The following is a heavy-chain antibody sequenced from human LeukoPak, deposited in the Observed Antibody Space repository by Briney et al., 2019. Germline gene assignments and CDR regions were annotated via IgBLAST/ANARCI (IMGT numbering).Heavy chain of an antibody. V-gene: IGHV3-48*03. J-gene: IGHJ5*02. Sequence: GGSLRLSCAASGFTFNSHEMHWVRQAPGKGLEWVSYITSSGGITYYADSVKGRFTVSRDNAKNSLFLQKNSLRAEDTAIYYCAGERNCGGDCYQGSWFDPWGQGTLVTGCS. CDR3: AGERNCGGDCYQGSWFDP. D-gene: IGHD2-21*02. CDR1: GFTFNSHE. CDR2: ITSSGGIT.